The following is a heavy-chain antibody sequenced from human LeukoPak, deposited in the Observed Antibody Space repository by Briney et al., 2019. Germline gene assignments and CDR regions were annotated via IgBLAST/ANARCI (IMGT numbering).Heavy chain of an antibody. CDR3: ARVAIAAAQGRGSFNWFDP. CDR1: GFSFSDYW. Sequence: PGGSLRLSCAASGFSFSDYWMHWVRQAPGEGLVWVSRINSDGSSTSYADSVEGRFTISRDNAKNTLYLQMNSLRAVDTAVYYCARVAIAAAQGRGSFNWFDPWGQGTLVTVSS. J-gene: IGHJ5*02. V-gene: IGHV3-74*01. D-gene: IGHD6-13*01. CDR2: INSDGSST.